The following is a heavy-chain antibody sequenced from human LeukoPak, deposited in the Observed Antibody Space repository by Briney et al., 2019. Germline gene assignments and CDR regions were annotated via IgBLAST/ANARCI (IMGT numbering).Heavy chain of an antibody. D-gene: IGHD4-23*01. Sequence: PSDTLSLTCAVSGYSISSTNWWGWIRQPPGKGLEWIGYIYYSGTTHYNPSLKRRVTMSVDASKNHFSLKLSSVTAVDTAVYYCAKSVDGGNSPFDYWGQGTLVTVSS. V-gene: IGHV4-28*01. CDR1: GYSISSTNW. J-gene: IGHJ4*02. CDR3: AKSVDGGNSPFDY. CDR2: IYYSGTT.